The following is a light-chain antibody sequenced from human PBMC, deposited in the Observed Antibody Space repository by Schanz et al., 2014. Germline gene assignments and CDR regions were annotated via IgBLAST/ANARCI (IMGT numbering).Light chain of an antibody. CDR1: NIGSTS. CDR3: QVWDSSSDQPGI. CDR2: DDT. Sequence: SYELTQPPSVSVAPGKTARITCGGNNIGSTSVHWYQQKPGQAPVLVVYDDTDRPSGIPERFSGSNSGNTATLTISRVEAGDEADYYCQVWDSSSDQPGIFGGGTKLTVL. J-gene: IGLJ2*01. V-gene: IGLV3-21*03.